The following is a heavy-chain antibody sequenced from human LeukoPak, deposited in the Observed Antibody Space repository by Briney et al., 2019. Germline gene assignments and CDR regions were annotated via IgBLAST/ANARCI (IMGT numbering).Heavy chain of an antibody. J-gene: IGHJ3*02. CDR2: ISSSSSYI. D-gene: IGHD3-22*01. Sequence: PGGSLRLSCAASGFTFSSYSMNWVRQAPGKGLEWVSSISSSSSYIYYADSVKGRFTISRDNAKNSLYLQMNSLRAEDTAVYYYARGHRYYYDSSGQDAFDIWGQGTMVTVSS. CDR3: ARGHRYYYDSSGQDAFDI. CDR1: GFTFSSYS. V-gene: IGHV3-21*01.